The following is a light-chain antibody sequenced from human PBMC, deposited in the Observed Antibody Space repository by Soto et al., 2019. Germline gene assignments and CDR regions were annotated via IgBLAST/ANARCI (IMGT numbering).Light chain of an antibody. Sequence: AIQITQPPSSLSASVGDRVTITCRASQSIRNDLGWYQQKPGKAPKLLIYSASSLQSGVPSRFSGSGSGTDFTLTISSLQPEDFATYYCLQDYNYPRTFGQGTKVDIK. CDR3: LQDYNYPRT. J-gene: IGKJ1*01. CDR1: QSIRND. CDR2: SAS. V-gene: IGKV1-6*01.